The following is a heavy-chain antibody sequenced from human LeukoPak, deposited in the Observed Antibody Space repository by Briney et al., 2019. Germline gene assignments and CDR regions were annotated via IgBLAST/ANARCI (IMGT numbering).Heavy chain of an antibody. D-gene: IGHD5-12*01. CDR3: ARDLQSGYGPFDY. V-gene: IGHV3-21*01. Sequence: PGGSLRLSCAASGFTFSSYSMNWVRQAPGKGLEWVSSISSSSSYIYYADSVKGRFTISRDNAKNSLYLQMNSLRAEDTAVYYCARDLQSGYGPFDYWGQGTLVTVSS. CDR1: GFTFSSYS. CDR2: ISSSSSYI. J-gene: IGHJ4*02.